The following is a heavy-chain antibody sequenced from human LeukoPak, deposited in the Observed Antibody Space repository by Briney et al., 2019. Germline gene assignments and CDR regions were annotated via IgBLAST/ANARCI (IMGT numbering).Heavy chain of an antibody. CDR3: ARAIQYRFDP. V-gene: IGHV3-66*01. CDR2: IYAAGNT. J-gene: IGHJ5*02. CDR1: GSTVSSNY. Sequence: GGSLRLSCAASGSTVSSNYVSWVRQGPGKGLEWVSVIYAAGNTYYADSVKGRFTISRDNSKNTLYLQMSSLRAEDTAVYYCARAIQYRFDPWGQGTLVTVSS. D-gene: IGHD2/OR15-2a*01.